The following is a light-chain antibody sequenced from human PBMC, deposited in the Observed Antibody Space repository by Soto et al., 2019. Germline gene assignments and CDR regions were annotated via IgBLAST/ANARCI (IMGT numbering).Light chain of an antibody. V-gene: IGKV3-15*01. CDR1: QSVSSN. CDR2: GAS. Sequence: EIVMTQSPATLSVSPGERATLSCRASQSVSSNLAWYQQKPGQAPRLLIYGASTRATGIPARFSGSGSGTXXXXTXSSXQSEDFAVYYCQQYNNWPPWTFGQGTKVEIK. J-gene: IGKJ1*01. CDR3: QQYNNWPPWT.